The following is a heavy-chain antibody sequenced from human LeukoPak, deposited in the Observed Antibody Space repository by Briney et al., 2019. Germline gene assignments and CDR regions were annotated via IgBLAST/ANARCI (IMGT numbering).Heavy chain of an antibody. Sequence: PGGSLRLSCVASGFTFTNYWMSWVRQVPGKGLEWVANIKQDGSEELYAESVRGRYTISRDNAKNSLYLQKNSLRAEDTAVYHCARGYSYGLAPFDYWGQGTLVSVSS. CDR2: IKQDGSEE. V-gene: IGHV3-7*01. CDR1: GFTFTNYW. J-gene: IGHJ4*02. D-gene: IGHD5-18*01. CDR3: ARGYSYGLAPFDY.